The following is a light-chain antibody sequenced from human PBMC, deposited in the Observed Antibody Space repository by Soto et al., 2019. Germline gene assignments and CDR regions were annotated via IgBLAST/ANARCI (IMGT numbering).Light chain of an antibody. CDR1: SSDIGSFTF. CDR2: DVN. CDR3: SSYTSSSTHV. Sequence: QSVLTQPASVTGSPGQSIHISCTGTSSDIGSFTFVSWYQQHPGKVPKLMIFDVNRRPSGVSDRFSGAKSGNTASLTISGLQAEDEGDYYCSSYTSSSTHVFGSGTKVTVL. V-gene: IGLV2-14*03. J-gene: IGLJ1*01.